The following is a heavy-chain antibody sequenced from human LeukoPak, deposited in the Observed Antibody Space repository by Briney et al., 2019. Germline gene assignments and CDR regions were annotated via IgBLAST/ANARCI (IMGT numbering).Heavy chain of an antibody. CDR1: GFTFSSYG. CDR3: ARRAPVGAPRAFDI. V-gene: IGHV3-21*01. J-gene: IGHJ3*02. CDR2: ISSSSSYI. D-gene: IGHD1-26*01. Sequence: PGGSLRLSCAASGFTFSSYGMNWVRQAPGKGLEWVSSISSSSSYIYYADSVKGRFTISRDNAKNSLYLQMNSLRAEDTAVYYCARRAPVGAPRAFDIWGQGTMVTVSS.